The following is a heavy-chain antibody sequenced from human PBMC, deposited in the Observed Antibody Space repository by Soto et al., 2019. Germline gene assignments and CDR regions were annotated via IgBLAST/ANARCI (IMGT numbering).Heavy chain of an antibody. D-gene: IGHD6-25*01. J-gene: IGHJ6*02. V-gene: IGHV4-4*07. CDR2: IYTSGST. CDR3: ARDSGIAAYYYYYGMDV. CDR1: GGSISSYY. Sequence: SETLSLTCTVSGGSISSYYWSWIRQPAGKGLEWIGRIYTSGSTNYNPSLKSRVTISVDTSKNQFSLKLSSVTAADTAVYYCARDSGIAAYYYYYGMDVWGQGTTVTVSS.